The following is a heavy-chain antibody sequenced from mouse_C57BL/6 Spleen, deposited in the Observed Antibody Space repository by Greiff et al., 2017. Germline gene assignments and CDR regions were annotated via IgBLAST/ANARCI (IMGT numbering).Heavy chain of an antibody. Sequence: EVQLQESGAELVRPGASVKLSCTASGFNIKDDYMHWVKQRPEQGLEWIGWIDPENGDTEYASKFQGKATITADTSSNTAYLQLSSLTSEDTAVYYCTTPITTVVAPNWYFDVWGTGTTVTVSS. CDR1: GFNIKDDY. V-gene: IGHV14-4*01. CDR3: TTPITTVVAPNWYFDV. J-gene: IGHJ1*03. D-gene: IGHD1-1*01. CDR2: IDPENGDT.